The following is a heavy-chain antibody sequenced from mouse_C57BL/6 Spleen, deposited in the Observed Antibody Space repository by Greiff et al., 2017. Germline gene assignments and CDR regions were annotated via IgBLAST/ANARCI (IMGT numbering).Heavy chain of an antibody. Sequence: VQLQQSGPELVKPGASVKISCKASGYAFSSSWMNWVKQRPGKGLEWIGRIYPGDGDTNYNGKFKGKATLTADKSSSTAYMQLSSLTSEDSAVYFCAHYYGSSIYWYFDGWGTGTTVTVSS. V-gene: IGHV1-82*01. CDR2: IYPGDGDT. CDR3: AHYYGSSIYWYFDG. D-gene: IGHD1-1*01. CDR1: GYAFSSSW. J-gene: IGHJ1*03.